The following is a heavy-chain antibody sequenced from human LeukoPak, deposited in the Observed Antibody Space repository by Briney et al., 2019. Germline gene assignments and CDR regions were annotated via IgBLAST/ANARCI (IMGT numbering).Heavy chain of an antibody. Sequence: PGGSLRLSCAASGFTFNNAWLSWIRQAPGKGLEWVGRIKSKTAGGTTDYPAPVKGRFTISRDDSEKTLYLQMNSLKTEDTAVYYCTTDSGDYGDYVRKWGQGTLVTVSP. J-gene: IGHJ4*02. CDR3: TTDSGDYGDYVRK. V-gene: IGHV3-15*01. CDR1: GFTFNNAW. CDR2: IKSKTAGGTT. D-gene: IGHD4-17*01.